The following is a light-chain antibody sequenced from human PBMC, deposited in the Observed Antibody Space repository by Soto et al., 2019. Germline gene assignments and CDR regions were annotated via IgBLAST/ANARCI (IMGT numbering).Light chain of an antibody. J-gene: IGKJ1*01. CDR1: PSVSSSY. CDR3: QQYGRAPWT. V-gene: IGKV3-20*01. CDR2: CXS. Sequence: IVLTQSPGTLCLSPGERATLWXRASPSVSSSYLAWYQQKPGQAPSXXXDCXSSRATGSPDRLSGSGSGTDFTLTISRLEPEDFSVYYFQQYGRAPWTFSQGTKVDIK.